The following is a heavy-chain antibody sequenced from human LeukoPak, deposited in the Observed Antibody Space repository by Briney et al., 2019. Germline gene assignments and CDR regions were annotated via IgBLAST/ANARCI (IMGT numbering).Heavy chain of an antibody. Sequence: SVKVSCKASGGTFSSYAISWVRQAPGQGPEWMGGIIPIFGTANYAQKFQGRVTITADKSTSTAYMELSSLRSEDTAVYYCARETHSSGSFDYWGQGTLVTVSS. D-gene: IGHD3-22*01. CDR1: GGTFSSYA. CDR2: IIPIFGTA. CDR3: ARETHSSGSFDY. J-gene: IGHJ4*02. V-gene: IGHV1-69*06.